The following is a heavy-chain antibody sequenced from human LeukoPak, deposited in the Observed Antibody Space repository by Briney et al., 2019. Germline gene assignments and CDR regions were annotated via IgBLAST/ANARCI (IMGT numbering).Heavy chain of an antibody. CDR1: GGTFSSYA. D-gene: IGHD2-8*01. CDR2: INPNSGGT. J-gene: IGHJ4*02. CDR3: ARREMVYATTTEYYFDY. V-gene: IGHV1-2*06. Sequence: ASVKVSCKASGGTFSSYAISWVRQAPGQGLEWMGRINPNSGGTNYAQKFQGRVTMTRDTSISTAYMELSRLRSDDTAVYYCARREMVYATTTEYYFDYWGQGTLVTVSS.